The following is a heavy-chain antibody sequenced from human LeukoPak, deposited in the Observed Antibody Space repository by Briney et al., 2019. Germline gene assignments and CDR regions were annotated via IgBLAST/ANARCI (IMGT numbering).Heavy chain of an antibody. Sequence: SETLSLTCTVSGGSISSGGYYWSWIRQHPGKGLEWIGYIYYSGSTYYNPSLKSRVTISVDTSKNQFSLKLGSVTAADTAVYYCARAGIAVAGTKYYYGMDVWGQGTTVTVSS. V-gene: IGHV4-31*03. J-gene: IGHJ6*02. CDR2: IYYSGST. D-gene: IGHD6-19*01. CDR1: GGSISSGGYY. CDR3: ARAGIAVAGTKYYYGMDV.